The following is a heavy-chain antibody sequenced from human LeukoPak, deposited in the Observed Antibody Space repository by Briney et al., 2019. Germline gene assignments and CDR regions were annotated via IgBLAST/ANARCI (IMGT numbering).Heavy chain of an antibody. CDR1: GFTFSTYA. J-gene: IGHJ4*02. D-gene: IGHD1-26*01. V-gene: IGHV3-30-3*01. CDR2: ISYDGSNK. Sequence: GGPLRLSCAASGFTFSTYAMHWVRQAPGKGLEWVAVISYDGSNKYYEDSVKGRFTISRDNSKNTLYLQMNSLRAEDTAVYYCARDGPDTSVDYCGQGTLVTVSS. CDR3: ARDGPDTSVDY.